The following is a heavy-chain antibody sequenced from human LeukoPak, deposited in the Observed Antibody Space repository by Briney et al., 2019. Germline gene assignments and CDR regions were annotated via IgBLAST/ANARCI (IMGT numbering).Heavy chain of an antibody. V-gene: IGHV4-30-4*08. CDR3: ARAGIYGSGSYSPNWFDP. D-gene: IGHD3-10*01. CDR1: GGSISSGDYY. J-gene: IGHJ5*02. CDR2: IYYSGST. Sequence: PSQTLSLTSTVSGGSISSGDYYWSWIRQPPGKGLEWIGYIYYSGSTYYNPSLKSRVTISVDTSKNQFSLKLSSVTAADTAVYYCARAGIYGSGSYSPNWFDPWGQGTLVTVSS.